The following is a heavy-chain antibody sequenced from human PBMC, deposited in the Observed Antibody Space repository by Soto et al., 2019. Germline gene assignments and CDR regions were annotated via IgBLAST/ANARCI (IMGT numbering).Heavy chain of an antibody. CDR2: ISGSGVST. Sequence: GGSLRLSCAASGLTFSSDSISWVRQAPWKGLESLSAISGSGVSTYYADSVKGRFTISRDNSKNTLYLQMNSLRAEDTAVYYCAKSPTVFMGAGSTADYWGPGTL. J-gene: IGHJ4*02. D-gene: IGHD2-8*02. CDR1: GLTFSSDS. V-gene: IGHV3-23*01. CDR3: AKSPTVFMGAGSTADY.